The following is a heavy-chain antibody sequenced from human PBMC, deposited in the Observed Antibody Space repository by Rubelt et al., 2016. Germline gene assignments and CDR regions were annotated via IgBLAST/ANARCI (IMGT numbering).Heavy chain of an antibody. J-gene: IGHJ6*02. CDR2: ISFDGSKI. Sequence: GWVAVISFDGSKIYYADSVKGRCTISRDNSKNTLYVQMNSLRPEDTAVYYCARGGTNRITILALYTMDVWGQGTAVTVSS. CDR3: ARGGTNRITILALYTMDV. V-gene: IGHV3-30*01. D-gene: IGHD3-3*01.